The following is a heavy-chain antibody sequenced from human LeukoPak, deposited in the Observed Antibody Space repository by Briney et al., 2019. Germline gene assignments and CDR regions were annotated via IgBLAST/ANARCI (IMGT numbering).Heavy chain of an antibody. D-gene: IGHD3-10*01. V-gene: IGHV3-53*01. J-gene: IGHJ4*02. CDR1: GFTVSSNY. CDR3: ARATDYYGSGVYRY. Sequence: PGRSLRLSCAASGFTVSSNYMSWVRQAPGKGLEWVSVIYSGGSTYYADSVKGRFTISRDNSKNTLYLQMNSLRAEDTAVYYCARATDYYGSGVYRYWGQGTLVTVSS. CDR2: IYSGGST.